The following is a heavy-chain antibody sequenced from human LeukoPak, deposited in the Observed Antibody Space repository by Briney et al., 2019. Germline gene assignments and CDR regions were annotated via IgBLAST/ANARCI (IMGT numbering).Heavy chain of an antibody. J-gene: IGHJ5*02. V-gene: IGHV3-7*04. CDR1: GFIFSDYW. CDR2: IKQDGSEK. D-gene: IGHD3-16*01. Sequence: GGSLRLSCSASGFIFSDYWMTWVRQAPGKGLEWVANIKQDGSEKYYVDSVKGRFTISRDNAKKSLYLQMNSLRAEDTAVYFCARDMIILQSWCQGTLVTVSS. CDR3: ARDMIILQS.